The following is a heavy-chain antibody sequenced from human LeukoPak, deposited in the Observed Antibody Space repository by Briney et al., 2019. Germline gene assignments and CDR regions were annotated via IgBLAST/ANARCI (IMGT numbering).Heavy chain of an antibody. D-gene: IGHD5-18*01. J-gene: IGHJ4*02. CDR1: GGSISSSNW. V-gene: IGHV4-4*02. CDR2: IYHSGST. Sequence: SGTLSLTCAVSGGSISSSNWWSWVRQPPGKGLEWIGEIYHSGSTNYNPSLKSQVTISVDKSKNQFSLKLSSVTAADTAVYYCARAKRGYSFYFDYWGQGTLVTVSS. CDR3: ARAKRGYSFYFDY.